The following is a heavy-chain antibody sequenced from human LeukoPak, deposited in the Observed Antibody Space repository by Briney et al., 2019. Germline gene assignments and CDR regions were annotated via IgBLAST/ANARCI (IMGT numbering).Heavy chain of an antibody. Sequence: GGSLRLSCAASGFTFSSYSMNWVRQAPGKGLEWVSYISSSSSTIYYADSVKGRFTISRDNAKNSLYLQMNSLGAEDTAVYYCANRFYGDYWGQGTLVTVSS. CDR1: GFTFSSYS. V-gene: IGHV3-48*01. CDR3: ANRFYGDY. CDR2: ISSSSSTI. D-gene: IGHD2/OR15-2a*01. J-gene: IGHJ4*02.